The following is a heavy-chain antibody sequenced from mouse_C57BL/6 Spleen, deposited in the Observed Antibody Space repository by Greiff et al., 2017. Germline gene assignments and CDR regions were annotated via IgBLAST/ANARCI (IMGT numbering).Heavy chain of an antibody. CDR3: ARWDSSYVYYFDY. CDR1: GYTFTSYG. V-gene: IGHV1-81*01. Sequence: QVQLQQSGAELARPGASVKLSCKASGYTFTSYGISWVKQRTGQGLEWIGEIYPRSGNTYYNEKFKGKATLTADKSSSTAYMELRSLTSEDSAVYFWARWDSSYVYYFDYWGQGTTLTVSS. J-gene: IGHJ2*01. CDR2: IYPRSGNT. D-gene: IGHD1-1*01.